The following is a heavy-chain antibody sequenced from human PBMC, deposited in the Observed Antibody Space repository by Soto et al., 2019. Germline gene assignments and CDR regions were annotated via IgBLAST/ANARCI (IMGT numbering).Heavy chain of an antibody. CDR3: AAESLVVVTASRGSYFDY. Sequence: QVQLVQSGAEVRKPGSSVKVSCKASGGTFSSYTISWVRQAPGQGLEWMGRIIPILDIADYAQKFEGRVTVTADKSPSTAYMELSSLRSEDTAVYYCAAESLVVVTASRGSYFDYWGQGTLVTVSS. D-gene: IGHD2-21*02. V-gene: IGHV1-69*02. CDR2: IIPILDIA. CDR1: GGTFSSYT. J-gene: IGHJ4*02.